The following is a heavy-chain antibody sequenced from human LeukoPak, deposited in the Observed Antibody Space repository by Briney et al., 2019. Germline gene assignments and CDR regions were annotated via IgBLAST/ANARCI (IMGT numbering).Heavy chain of an antibody. D-gene: IGHD4-17*01. V-gene: IGHV3-23*01. J-gene: IGHJ4*02. CDR1: GFTLSSYA. Sequence: QPGGSLRLSCAASGFTLSSYAMNWVRQAPGKGVEWVSGISGSGGSSYYADWVKGRFTISRDNSKNTLYLQMNSLRAEDTAVYYCAKDLYGDYVVDYWGQGTLVTVSS. CDR2: ISGSGGSS. CDR3: AKDLYGDYVVDY.